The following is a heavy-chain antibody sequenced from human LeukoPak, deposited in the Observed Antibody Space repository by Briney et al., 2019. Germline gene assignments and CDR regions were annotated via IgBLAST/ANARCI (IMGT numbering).Heavy chain of an antibody. CDR3: TTPLAYCGGDCDSFDY. J-gene: IGHJ4*02. D-gene: IGHD2-21*02. CDR2: ISYDGSNK. Sequence: GGSLRLSCAASGFTFSSYAMHWVRQAPGKGLEWVAVISYDGSNKYYADSVKGRFTISRDNSKNTLYLQMNSLRAEDTAVYYCTTPLAYCGGDCDSFDYWGQGTLVTVSS. V-gene: IGHV3-30-3*01. CDR1: GFTFSSYA.